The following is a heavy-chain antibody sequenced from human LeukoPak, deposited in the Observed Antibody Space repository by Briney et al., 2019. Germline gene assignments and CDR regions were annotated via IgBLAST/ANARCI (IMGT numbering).Heavy chain of an antibody. V-gene: IGHV4-39*07. J-gene: IGHJ6*02. CDR1: GGSISSSNYY. CDR2: IYYSGST. CDR3: ARVGGTNYYYYGMDV. Sequence: SETLSLTCTVSGGSISSSNYYWGWIRQPPGKGLEWIGSIYYSGSTYYNPSLKSRVTISVDTSKNQFSLKLNSLTAADTAMYYCARVGGTNYYYYGMDVWGQGTTVTVSS.